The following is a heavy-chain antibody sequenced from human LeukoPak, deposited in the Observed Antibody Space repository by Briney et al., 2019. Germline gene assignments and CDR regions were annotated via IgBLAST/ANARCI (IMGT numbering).Heavy chain of an antibody. D-gene: IGHD3-9*01. V-gene: IGHV3-53*01. CDR1: GFTVSSNY. Sequence: GGSLRLSCAASGFTVSSNYMSWVRQAPGKGLEWVSVIYSGGSTYYADSVKGRFTISRDNSKNTLYLQMNSLRAEDTAVYYCARGDIVPGFDYWGQGPWSPSPQ. CDR3: ARGDIVPGFDY. J-gene: IGHJ4*02. CDR2: IYSGGST.